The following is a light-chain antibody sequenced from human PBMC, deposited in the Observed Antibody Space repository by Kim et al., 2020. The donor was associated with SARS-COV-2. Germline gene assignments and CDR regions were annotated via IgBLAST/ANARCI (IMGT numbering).Light chain of an antibody. V-gene: IGKV3-11*01. CDR3: QQRSNWPIT. Sequence: ERATRSCRASQSVSSYLAWYQQKPGQAPRLLIYDASNRATGIPARFSGSGSGTDFTLTISSLEPEDFAVYYCQQRSNWPITFCQGTRREIK. CDR1: QSVSSY. J-gene: IGKJ5*01. CDR2: DAS.